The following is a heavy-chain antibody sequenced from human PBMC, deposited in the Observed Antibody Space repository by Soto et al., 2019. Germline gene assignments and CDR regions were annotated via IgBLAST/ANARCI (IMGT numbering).Heavy chain of an antibody. V-gene: IGHV1-69*01. CDR3: ARETIYYYGSGSYYPYYFDY. J-gene: IGHJ4*01. CDR2: IIPIFGTA. Sequence: QVQLVQSGAEVKKPGSSVKVSCKASGDTFSSYAISWVRQAPGQGLEWMGGIIPIFGTANYAQKFQGRVTITADESTSTASVELSRRKSEDTAVYYCARETIYYYGSGSYYPYYFDYWGHGTLATVSS. D-gene: IGHD3-10*01. CDR1: GDTFSSYA.